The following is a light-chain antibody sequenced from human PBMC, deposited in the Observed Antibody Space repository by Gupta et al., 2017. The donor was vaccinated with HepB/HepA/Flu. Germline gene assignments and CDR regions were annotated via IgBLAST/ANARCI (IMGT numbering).Light chain of an antibody. CDR2: EVS. J-gene: IGLJ2*01. Sequence: QSALTQPASVSGSPGQSITLSCSGSSSDVGSYNLVSWYQQHPGKAPKLMISEVSKRPSGVSNRFSGSKSGNTASLTIAGLQAEDEANYYCSSYASSNILIFGGGTKLTVL. CDR1: SSDVGSYNL. V-gene: IGLV2-23*02. CDR3: SSYASSNILI.